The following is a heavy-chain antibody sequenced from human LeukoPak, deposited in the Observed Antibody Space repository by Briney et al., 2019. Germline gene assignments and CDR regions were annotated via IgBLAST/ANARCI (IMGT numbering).Heavy chain of an antibody. D-gene: IGHD2-2*01. J-gene: IGHJ5*02. CDR2: INPNGGGT. Sequence: ASVKVSCKASGYTFTGYYMHWVRQAPGQGLEWMGWINPNGGGTNYAQKFQGWVTMTRDTSISTAYMELSRLRSDDTAVYYCARSGYCSSTSCYFYWFDPWGQGTLVTVSS. CDR3: ARSGYCSSTSCYFYWFDP. V-gene: IGHV1-2*04. CDR1: GYTFTGYY.